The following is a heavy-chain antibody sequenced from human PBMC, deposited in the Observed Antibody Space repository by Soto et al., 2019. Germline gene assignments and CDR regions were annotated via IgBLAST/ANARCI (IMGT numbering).Heavy chain of an antibody. V-gene: IGHV3-21*01. CDR3: ARDYVDSTGYYCHFDY. D-gene: IGHD3-22*01. Sequence: EVQLVESGGGLVKPGGSLRLSCAASGFTFSSYSMNWVRQAPGKGLEWVSSISSSSSYIYYADSVKGRFTISRDKAKNSLYLQMNSVRAEDTAVYYCARDYVDSTGYYCHFDYWGQGTLVTVSS. J-gene: IGHJ4*02. CDR1: GFTFSSYS. CDR2: ISSSSSYI.